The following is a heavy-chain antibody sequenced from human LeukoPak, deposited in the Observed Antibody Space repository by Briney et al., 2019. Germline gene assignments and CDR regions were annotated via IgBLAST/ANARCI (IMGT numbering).Heavy chain of an antibody. Sequence: ASVKVSCKASGYTFTSYGISWVRQAPGQGLEWMGWISAYNGNTTYAQQFQGRITMTTDKSTSTAYMELRSLRSEDTAVYYCARDRISSIEYYYYGMDVWGQGTTVTVSS. D-gene: IGHD2/OR15-2a*01. CDR1: GYTFTSYG. J-gene: IGHJ6*02. CDR3: ARDRISSIEYYYYGMDV. V-gene: IGHV1-18*01. CDR2: ISAYNGNT.